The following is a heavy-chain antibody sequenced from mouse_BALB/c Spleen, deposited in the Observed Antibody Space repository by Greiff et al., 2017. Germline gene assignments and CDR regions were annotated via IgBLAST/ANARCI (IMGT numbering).Heavy chain of an antibody. CDR1: GYAFTNYL. CDR3: ARWRGYAMDY. J-gene: IGHJ4*01. V-gene: IGHV1-54*01. Sequence: QVQLQQSGAELVRPGTSVKVSCKASGYAFTNYLIEWVKQRPGQGLEWIGLINPGSGGTNYNEKFKGKATLTADKSSSTAYMQLSSLTSDESAVYFSARWRGYAMDYWGQGTSVTVSS. CDR2: INPGSGGT.